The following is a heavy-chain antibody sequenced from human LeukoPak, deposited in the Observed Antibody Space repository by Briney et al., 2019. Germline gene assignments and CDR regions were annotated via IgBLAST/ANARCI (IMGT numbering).Heavy chain of an antibody. Sequence: GGSLRLSCAASGFTFSSYAISWVRQAPGKGLEWVSAISGSGGSTYYADSVKGRFTISRDNSKNTLYLQMNSLRAEDTAVYYCAMRSTVLNPLDYWGQRTLVTVSS. CDR1: GFTFSSYA. CDR3: AMRSTVLNPLDY. D-gene: IGHD4-17*01. V-gene: IGHV3-23*01. J-gene: IGHJ4*02. CDR2: ISGSGGST.